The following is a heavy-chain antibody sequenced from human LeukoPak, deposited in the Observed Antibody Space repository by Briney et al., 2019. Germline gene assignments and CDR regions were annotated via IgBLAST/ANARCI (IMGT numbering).Heavy chain of an antibody. Sequence: GGSLRLSCAASGFTVSSNYMSWVRQAPGKGLEWVSVIYSGGSTYYADSVKGRFTISRDNSKNTLYLQMNSLRAEDTAAYYCARDRRDSTIEPPFHYYYYMDVWGKGTTVTVSS. V-gene: IGHV3-53*01. CDR1: GFTVSSNY. J-gene: IGHJ6*03. D-gene: IGHD5-24*01. CDR3: ARDRRDSTIEPPFHYYYYMDV. CDR2: IYSGGST.